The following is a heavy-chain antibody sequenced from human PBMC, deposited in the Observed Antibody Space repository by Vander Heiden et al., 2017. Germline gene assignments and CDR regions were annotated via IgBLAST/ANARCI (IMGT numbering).Heavy chain of an antibody. V-gene: IGHV3-48*01. Sequence: FTISRDNAKNSLYLQRNSLRAEDTAVYYCARGAHYYDSSGRFDYWGQGTLVTVSS. J-gene: IGHJ4*02. D-gene: IGHD3-22*01. CDR3: ARGAHYYDSSGRFDY.